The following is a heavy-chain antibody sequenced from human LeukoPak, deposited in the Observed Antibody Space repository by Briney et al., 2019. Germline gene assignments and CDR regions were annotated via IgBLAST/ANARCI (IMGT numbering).Heavy chain of an antibody. CDR2: INDDGSLT. V-gene: IGHV3-74*01. D-gene: IGHD1-20*01. CDR1: GHTFSNDR. Sequence: GGSLRLSCAASGHTFSNDRIYWARQTPGKGLVWVSGINDDGSLTNYADSVKGRFTMSRDNARNTLVLQMNSLRAEDTALYYCVSDNWNQPDYWGQGSLVTVSS. CDR3: VSDNWNQPDY. J-gene: IGHJ4*02.